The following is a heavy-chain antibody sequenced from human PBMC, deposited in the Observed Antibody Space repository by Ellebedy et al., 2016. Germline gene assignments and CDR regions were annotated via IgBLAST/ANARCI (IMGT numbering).Heavy chain of an antibody. CDR3: ARTAYSSGYYYVYFDY. J-gene: IGHJ4*02. Sequence: GGSLRLXXAASGFTFSTYTMGWVRQAPGKGLEWVSSISGSGSSIFYAGSVRGRFTVSRDNAGNSLYLQMNSLRAEDTAVYYCARTAYSSGYYYVYFDYWGQGTLATVSS. V-gene: IGHV3-21*04. CDR1: GFTFSTYT. CDR2: ISGSGSSI. D-gene: IGHD3-22*01.